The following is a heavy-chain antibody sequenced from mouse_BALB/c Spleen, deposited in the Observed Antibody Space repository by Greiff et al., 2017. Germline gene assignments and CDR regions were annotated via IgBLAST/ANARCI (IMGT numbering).Heavy chain of an antibody. J-gene: IGHJ2*01. CDR1: GFSLTSYG. D-gene: IGHD1-1*01. CDR3: ARVTTPYYMDY. CDR2: IGAGGSS. Sequence: VQLLESGPGLVAPSQCLSITCTASGFSLTSYGVHWVRQPPGKGLEWLGVIGAGGSSNYNSAIMSRLSISKDNSKSHVFLKMNRLQTDDTALYYGARVTTPYYMDYWGQGTTLTVSS. V-gene: IGHV2-9*02.